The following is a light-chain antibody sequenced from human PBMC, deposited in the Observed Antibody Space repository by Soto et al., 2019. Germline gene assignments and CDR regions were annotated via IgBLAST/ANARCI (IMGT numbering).Light chain of an antibody. CDR2: GAS. CDR3: QQVDSYPRT. J-gene: IGKJ1*01. Sequence: DIQLTQSPSFLSASVGDRVTITCRASQGISSYLAWYQQKPRKAPELLIFGASTLQSGVPSRFSGSGSGTDFSLTISSLHPEDVATYYCQQVDSYPRTFGQGTKVDIK. V-gene: IGKV1-9*01. CDR1: QGISSY.